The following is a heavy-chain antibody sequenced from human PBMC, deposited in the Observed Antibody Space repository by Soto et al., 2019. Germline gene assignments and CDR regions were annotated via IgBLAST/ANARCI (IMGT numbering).Heavy chain of an antibody. V-gene: IGHV5-51*01. CDR3: ARPLRHYYDSSGSPDAFDI. CDR1: GYSFTIYW. Sequence: GESLKISCKGSGYSFTIYWIGWVRQMPGKGLEWMGIIYPGDSDTRYSPSFQGQVTISADKSISTAYLQWSSLKASDTAMYYCARPLRHYYDSSGSPDAFDIWGQGTMVTVSS. CDR2: IYPGDSDT. D-gene: IGHD3-22*01. J-gene: IGHJ3*02.